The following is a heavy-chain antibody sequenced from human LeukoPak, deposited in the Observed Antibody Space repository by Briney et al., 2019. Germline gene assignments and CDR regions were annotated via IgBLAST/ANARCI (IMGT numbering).Heavy chain of an antibody. D-gene: IGHD1-26*01. Sequence: ASVEVSCKASGYTFTSYGISWVRQAPGQGLEWMGWISAYNGNTNYAQKLQGRVTMTTDTSTSTAYMELRSLRSDDTAVYYCARELVGATAFDYWGQGTLVTVSS. J-gene: IGHJ4*02. CDR3: ARELVGATAFDY. V-gene: IGHV1-18*01. CDR2: ISAYNGNT. CDR1: GYTFTSYG.